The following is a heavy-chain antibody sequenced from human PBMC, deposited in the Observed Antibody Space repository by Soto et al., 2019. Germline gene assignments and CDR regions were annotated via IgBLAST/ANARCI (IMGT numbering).Heavy chain of an antibody. Sequence: PSETLSLTCTVSGGSISSYYWSWIRQPPGKGLQWIGEIYHSGSTKYNPSLKSRVIISVDKSKNQFSLKLSSVTDADTAVYYCARGETQQQRDYWGQGTLVTVSS. CDR2: IYHSGST. J-gene: IGHJ4*02. D-gene: IGHD6-13*01. CDR1: GGSISSYY. CDR3: ARGETQQQRDY. V-gene: IGHV4-59*12.